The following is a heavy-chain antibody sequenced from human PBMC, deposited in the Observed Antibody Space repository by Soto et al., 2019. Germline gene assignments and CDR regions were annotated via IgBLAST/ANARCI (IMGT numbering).Heavy chain of an antibody. CDR1: GYTFTTYG. CDR3: ARDPVAGTYFGY. V-gene: IGHV1-18*01. J-gene: IGHJ4*02. D-gene: IGHD6-19*01. Sequence: QVQLVQSGAEVKKPGASVKVSCKASGYTFTTYGISWVRQAPGQGLEWMGWINAYNGNTNYAQKLQGRVTMTTDTATSTAYMELRSVRSDDTAVYDCARDPVAGTYFGYWGQVTLVTVSS. CDR2: INAYNGNT.